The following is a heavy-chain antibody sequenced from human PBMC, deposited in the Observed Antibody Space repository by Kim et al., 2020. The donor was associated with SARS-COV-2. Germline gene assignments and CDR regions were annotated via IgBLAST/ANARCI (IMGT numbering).Heavy chain of an antibody. J-gene: IGHJ4*02. CDR2: ISTYNDNT. Sequence: ASVKVSCKASGYTFISYGVSWVRQAPGQGLEWMGWISTYNDNTDYAQEFQGRVTMTTDTSTNTAYMELRSLKSDDTAVYYCARDGPASERLLRLGELLSPIRFDHWGQGTLVTVSS. CDR1: GYTFISYG. V-gene: IGHV1-18*01. D-gene: IGHD3-10*01. CDR3: ARDGPASERLLRLGELLSPIRFDH.